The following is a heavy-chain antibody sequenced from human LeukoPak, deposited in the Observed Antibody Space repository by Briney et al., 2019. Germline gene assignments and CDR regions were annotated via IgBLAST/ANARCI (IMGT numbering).Heavy chain of an antibody. CDR1: GFTFSSYA. Sequence: GGSLRLSCAASGFTFSSYAMHWVRQAPGKGLEYVSAISSNGGSTYYANSVKGRFTISRDNSKNTLYLQMGSLRAEDMAVYYCARETGVLPPGRVYYYYYMDVWGKGTTVTVSS. CDR3: ARETGVLPPGRVYYYYYMDV. J-gene: IGHJ6*03. CDR2: ISSNGGST. D-gene: IGHD7-27*01. V-gene: IGHV3-64*01.